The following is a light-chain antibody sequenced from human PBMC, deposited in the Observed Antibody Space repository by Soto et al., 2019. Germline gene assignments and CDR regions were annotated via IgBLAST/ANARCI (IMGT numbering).Light chain of an antibody. CDR2: GAS. V-gene: IGKV1-8*01. CDR1: QGISNY. CDR3: QHYYSYPYT. J-gene: IGKJ2*01. Sequence: AIRMTQSPSSFSASTGDRVTITCRASQGISNYLAWYQQKPGKAPKLLIYGASNLHSGVPPRFSGSLSRTDFTLTITCLQSEDFATYYCQHYYSYPYTFGHGPKLEIK.